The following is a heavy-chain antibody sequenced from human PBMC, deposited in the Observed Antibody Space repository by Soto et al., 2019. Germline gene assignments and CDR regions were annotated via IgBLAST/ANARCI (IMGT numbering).Heavy chain of an antibody. CDR1: GGSISSYY. CDR2: IYYSGRT. D-gene: IGHD3-10*01. J-gene: IGHJ2*01. Sequence: QVPLQESGPGLVKPSETLSLTCTVSGGSISSYYWCWIRQPPGKGLEWIGYIYYSGRTNYNPSLTSRGTISVDTSKNQFSLKLSSVTAADTAVYYCARHGYYGPYWYFDLWGRGTLVTVSS. CDR3: ARHGYYGPYWYFDL. V-gene: IGHV4-59*08.